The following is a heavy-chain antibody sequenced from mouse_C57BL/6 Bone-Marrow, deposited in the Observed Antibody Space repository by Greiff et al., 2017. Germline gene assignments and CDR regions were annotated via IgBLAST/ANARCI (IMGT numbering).Heavy chain of an antibody. J-gene: IGHJ2*01. Sequence: QVQLQQSGAELARPGASVKMSCKASGYTFTSYSMHWVKQRPGQGLEWIGYINPSSGYTKYNQKFKDKATLTADKSSSTAYMQLSSLTSEDSAVYYCARGSSPYFDYWGQGTTLTVSS. CDR1: GYTFTSYS. CDR3: ARGSSPYFDY. CDR2: INPSSGYT. V-gene: IGHV1-4*01. D-gene: IGHD1-1*01.